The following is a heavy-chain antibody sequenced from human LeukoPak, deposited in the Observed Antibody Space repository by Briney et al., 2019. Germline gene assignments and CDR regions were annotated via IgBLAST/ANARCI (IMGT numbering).Heavy chain of an antibody. CDR1: GGSISSYY. CDR2: IYYSGST. V-gene: IGHV4-59*12. J-gene: IGHJ6*03. Sequence: SETLSLTCTVSGGSISSYYWSWIRQPPGKGLEWIGYIYYSGSTNYNPSLKSRVTISVDTSKNQFSLKLSSVTAADTAVYYCARGRAPGWYRSYYYYYMDVWGKETTVTVSS. CDR3: ARGRAPGWYRSYYYYYMDV. D-gene: IGHD6-19*01.